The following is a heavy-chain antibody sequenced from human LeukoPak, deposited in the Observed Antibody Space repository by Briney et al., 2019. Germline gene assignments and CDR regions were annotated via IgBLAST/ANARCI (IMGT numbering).Heavy chain of an antibody. J-gene: IGHJ4*02. V-gene: IGHV3-11*01. CDR1: GFTFSDYY. CDR3: ARDNTVTTCFDY. CDR2: ISSSGSTI. Sequence: PGGSLRLSCAASGFTFSDYYMSWIRQAPGKGLEWVSDISSSGSTIYYADSVKGRFTISRDNAKNSLYLQMNSLRAEDTAVYYCARDNTVTTCFDYWGQGTLVTVSS. D-gene: IGHD4-17*01.